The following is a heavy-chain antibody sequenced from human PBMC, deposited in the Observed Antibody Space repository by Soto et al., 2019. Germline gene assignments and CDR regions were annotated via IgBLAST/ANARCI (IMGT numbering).Heavy chain of an antibody. CDR3: ARRGSGSYYDY. CDR2: ISGRGDST. V-gene: IGHV3-23*01. Sequence: EVQLLESGGGLVQPGGSLRLSCAASGFTFSTYAMRWVRQAPGKGMEWVSAISGRGDSTYYADSVKGRFTISRDNSKNTLYLQMNSLRAEDTAVYYCARRGSGSYYDYWGQGTLVTVSS. J-gene: IGHJ4*02. D-gene: IGHD1-26*01. CDR1: GFTFSTYA.